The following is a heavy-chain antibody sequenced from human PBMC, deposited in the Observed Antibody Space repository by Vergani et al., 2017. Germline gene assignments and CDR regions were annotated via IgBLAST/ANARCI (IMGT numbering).Heavy chain of an antibody. CDR3: ARGWWELLAPPEMGAFDI. CDR1: GFTFSSYE. V-gene: IGHV3-48*03. J-gene: IGHJ3*02. D-gene: IGHD1-26*01. Sequence: EVQLVESGGGLVQPGGSLRLSCAASGFTFSSYEMNWVRQAPGKGLEWVSYISSSGSTIYYADSVKGRFTISRDNAKNSLYLQMNSLRAEDTAVYYCARGWWELLAPPEMGAFDIWGQGTMVTVSS. CDR2: ISSSGSTI.